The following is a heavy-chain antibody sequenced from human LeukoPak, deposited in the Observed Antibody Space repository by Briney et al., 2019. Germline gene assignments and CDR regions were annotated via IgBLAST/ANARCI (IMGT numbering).Heavy chain of an antibody. J-gene: IGHJ5*02. V-gene: IGHV4-34*01. Sequence: PSETLSLTCAVYGGSFSGYYWSWIRQPPGKGPEWIGEINHSGSTNYNPSLKSRVTISVDTSKNQFSLKLSSVTAADTAVYYCAAYYYDSSGYFAWFDPWGQGTLVTVSS. CDR1: GGSFSGYY. D-gene: IGHD3-22*01. CDR2: INHSGST. CDR3: AAYYYDSSGYFAWFDP.